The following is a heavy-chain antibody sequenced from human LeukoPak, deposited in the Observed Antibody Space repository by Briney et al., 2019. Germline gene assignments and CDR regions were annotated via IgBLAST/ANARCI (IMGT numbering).Heavy chain of an antibody. V-gene: IGHV4-34*01. D-gene: IGHD2-8*01. CDR2: INNSGST. CDR1: GGSFSAYY. Sequence: PSQTLSLTCAVYGGSFSAYYCSWIRQPPGKGLEWIGEINNSGSTNYNPSLKSRVTISVDTSKNQFSLKLSSVTAADTAVYYCARVIVLMVYASVNWFDPWGQGTLVTVSS. CDR3: ARVIVLMVYASVNWFDP. J-gene: IGHJ5*02.